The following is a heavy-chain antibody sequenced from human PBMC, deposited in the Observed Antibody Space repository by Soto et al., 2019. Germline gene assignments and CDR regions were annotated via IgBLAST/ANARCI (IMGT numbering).Heavy chain of an antibody. J-gene: IGHJ5*01. D-gene: IGHD3-10*02. Sequence: EVQLVESGGGLVQPGGSLRLSCEASRGAFGDYWMHWVRQAPGKGLVWVSRINRDANDIIYADSVKGRFTASRDNAKNMVFLQMNSLGCEDTAVYYCARGVPHKWFDSWGQGTLVTVSS. V-gene: IGHV3-74*01. CDR1: RGAFGDYW. CDR3: ARGVPHKWFDS. CDR2: INRDANDI.